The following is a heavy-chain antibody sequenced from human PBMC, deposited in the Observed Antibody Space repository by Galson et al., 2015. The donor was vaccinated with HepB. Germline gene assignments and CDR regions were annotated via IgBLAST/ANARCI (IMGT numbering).Heavy chain of an antibody. Sequence: SVKVSCKASRYTFTHYGMNWVRQAPGQGLEWMGWINTDTGHPTYAQGFTGRFVFSLDTSVSTAYLQISSLKAEDTAMYYCARHHGAFDIWGQGTMVTVSS. J-gene: IGHJ3*02. CDR2: INTDTGHP. CDR1: RYTFTHYG. CDR3: ARHHGAFDI. V-gene: IGHV7-4-1*02.